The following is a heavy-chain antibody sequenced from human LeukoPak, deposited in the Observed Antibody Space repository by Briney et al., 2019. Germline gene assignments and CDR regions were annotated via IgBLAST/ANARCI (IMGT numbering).Heavy chain of an antibody. CDR1: GGSISSSAYY. V-gene: IGHV4-39*07. D-gene: IGHD2-21*02. CDR3: ARGDSESRFDP. Sequence: SETLSLTYTASGGSISSSAYYWGWIRQPPGKGLERIGYIYYTGSTNYNPSLKSRVTISVDTSKNQFSLKLSSVTAADTAVYYCARGDSESRFDPWGQGTLATVSS. J-gene: IGHJ5*02. CDR2: IYYTGST.